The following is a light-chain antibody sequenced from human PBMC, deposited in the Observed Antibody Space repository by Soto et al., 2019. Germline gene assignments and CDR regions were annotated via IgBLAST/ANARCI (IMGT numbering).Light chain of an antibody. J-gene: IGLJ3*02. CDR1: SSNIGAGYD. CDR3: AAWDDSLKGV. Sequence: QPVLTQPPSVSGAPGQRVTISCTGTSSNIGAGYDVHWYQQLPGTAPKLLIYSNNQRPSGVPDRFSGSKSGTSASLAISGLQSEDEADYYCAAWDDSLKGVFGGGTKVTVL. V-gene: IGLV1-40*01. CDR2: SNN.